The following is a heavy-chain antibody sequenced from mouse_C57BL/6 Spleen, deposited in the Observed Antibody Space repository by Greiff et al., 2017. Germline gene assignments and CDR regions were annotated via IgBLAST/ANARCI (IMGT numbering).Heavy chain of an antibody. V-gene: IGHV6-3*01. CDR3: TKSYDGYYEAWFAY. CDR2: IRLKSDNYAT. D-gene: IGHD2-3*01. CDR1: GFTFSNYW. J-gene: IGHJ3*01. Sequence: DVHLVESGGGLVQPGGSMKLSCVASGFTFSNYWMNWVRQSPEKGLEWVAQIRLKSDNYATHYAESVKGRFTISRDDSKSSVYLQMNNLRAEDTGIYYCTKSYDGYYEAWFAYWGQGTLVTVSA.